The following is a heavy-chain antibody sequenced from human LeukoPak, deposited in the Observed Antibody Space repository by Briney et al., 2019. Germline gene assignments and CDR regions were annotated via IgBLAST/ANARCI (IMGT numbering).Heavy chain of an antibody. J-gene: IGHJ4*02. V-gene: IGHV3-30-3*01. Sequence: HPGRSLRLSCAASGFTFSSYAMHWVRQAPGKGLEWVAVISYDGSNKYYADSVKGRFTISRDNSKNTLYLQMNSLRAEDTAVYYCAKDWEAYCGGVCYSAFEYWGQGTLVTVSS. D-gene: IGHD2-21*01. CDR2: ISYDGSNK. CDR3: AKDWEAYCGGVCYSAFEY. CDR1: GFTFSSYA.